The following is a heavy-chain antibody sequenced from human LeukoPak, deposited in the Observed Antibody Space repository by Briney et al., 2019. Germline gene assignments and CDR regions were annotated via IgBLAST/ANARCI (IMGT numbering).Heavy chain of an antibody. V-gene: IGHV4-30-4*08. CDR3: ARYYDFLSYMDV. J-gene: IGHJ6*03. CDR1: GGSISSGDYY. CDR2: IYYSGST. D-gene: IGHD3-3*01. Sequence: SETLSLTCTVSGGSISSGDYYWSWIRQPPGKGLEWIGYIYYSGSTYYNPSLKSRVTISVDTSKNQFSLKLNSVTAADTAVYYCARYYDFLSYMDVWGKGTTVTVSS.